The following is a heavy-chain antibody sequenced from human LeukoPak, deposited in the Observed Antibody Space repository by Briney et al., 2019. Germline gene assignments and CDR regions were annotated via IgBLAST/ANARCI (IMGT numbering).Heavy chain of an antibody. CDR1: GFTFSSYA. Sequence: GGSLRLSCAASGFTFSSYAMHWVRQAPGKELERVAVISYDGSNKYYADSVKGRFTISRDNSKNTLYLQMNSLRAEDTAVYYCARGLYDILTGFDPWGQGTLVTVSS. CDR2: ISYDGSNK. D-gene: IGHD3-9*01. CDR3: ARGLYDILTGFDP. J-gene: IGHJ5*02. V-gene: IGHV3-30-3*01.